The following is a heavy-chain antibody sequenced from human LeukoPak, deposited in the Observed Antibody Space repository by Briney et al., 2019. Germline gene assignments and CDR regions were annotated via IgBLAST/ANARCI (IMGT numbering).Heavy chain of an antibody. V-gene: IGHV4-59*08. D-gene: IGHD1-1*01. J-gene: IGHJ4*02. CDR1: GGSISSYY. CDR2: IYYSGST. CDR3: XRHEPTNPRGTFDY. Sequence: SETLSLTCTVSGGSISSYYWSWIRQPPGKGLEWIGYIYYSGSTNYNPSLKSRVTISVDTSKNQFSLKLSSVTAADTAVYYCXRHEPTNPRGTFDYWGQGTLVTVSS.